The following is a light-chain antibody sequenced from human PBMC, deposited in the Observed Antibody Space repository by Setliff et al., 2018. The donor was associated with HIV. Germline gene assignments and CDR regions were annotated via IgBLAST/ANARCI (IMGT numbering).Light chain of an antibody. CDR1: SSDVGGYNY. V-gene: IGLV2-14*01. CDR3: SSYTGSRTYV. CDR2: EVS. Sequence: QAALTQPASVSGSPGQSITISCTGTSSDVGGYNYVSWYQQHPGKAPKLMIYEVSNRPSGASNRFSGSKSGNTASLTISGLQAEDEADYYCSSYTGSRTYVFGTGTKVTVL. J-gene: IGLJ1*01.